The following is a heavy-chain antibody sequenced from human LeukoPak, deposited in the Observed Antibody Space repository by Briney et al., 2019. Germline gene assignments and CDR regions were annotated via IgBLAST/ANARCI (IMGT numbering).Heavy chain of an antibody. CDR1: GFTFSNE. CDR3: ARDLPPEYCSGGSCPDAFDI. Sequence: PGGSLRLSCAASGFTFSNEMNWVRQAPGKGLEWVSYISSSGTTIYYADSVKGRFTISRDNSKNTLYLQMNSLRAEDTAVYYCARDLPPEYCSGGSCPDAFDIWGQGTMVTVSS. CDR2: ISSSGTTI. V-gene: IGHV3-48*03. J-gene: IGHJ3*02. D-gene: IGHD2-15*01.